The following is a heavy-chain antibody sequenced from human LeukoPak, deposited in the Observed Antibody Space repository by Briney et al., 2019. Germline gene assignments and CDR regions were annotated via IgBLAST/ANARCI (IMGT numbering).Heavy chain of an antibody. CDR2: IIPILGIA. Sequence: SVKVSCKASGGTFSSYTISWVRQAPGQGLEWMGRIIPILGIANYAQKFQGRVTITADKSTSTAYMELSSLRSEDTAVYYCARDPLGYYDSYYYFDYWGQGTLVTVSS. J-gene: IGHJ4*01. CDR1: GGTFSSYT. CDR3: ARDPLGYYDSYYYFDY. V-gene: IGHV1-69*04. D-gene: IGHD3-22*01.